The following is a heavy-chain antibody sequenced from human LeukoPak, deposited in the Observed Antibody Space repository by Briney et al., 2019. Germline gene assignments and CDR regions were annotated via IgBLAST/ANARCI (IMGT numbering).Heavy chain of an antibody. Sequence: SETLSLTCAVYGGSFSGYYWSWIRQPPGKGLEWIGEINHSGSTNYNPSLKSRVTISVDTSKNQFSLKLSSVTAADTAVYYCAREGIGGYFEYWGQGTLVTVSS. V-gene: IGHV4-34*01. J-gene: IGHJ4*02. CDR3: AREGIGGYFEY. CDR2: INHSGST. D-gene: IGHD3-10*01. CDR1: GGSFSGYY.